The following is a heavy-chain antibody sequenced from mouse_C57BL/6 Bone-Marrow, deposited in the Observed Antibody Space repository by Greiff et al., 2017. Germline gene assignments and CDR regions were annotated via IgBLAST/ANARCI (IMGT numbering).Heavy chain of an antibody. Sequence: VKLQQSGAELVTPGASVTLSCKASCYTFTSYWMPWVKQRPGRGLVCIGRFDPNSGGTKYNEKFTGKATLTVDKPSSTAYMQLSSLTSEDSAVYYCARSRWDGWYFDVWGTGTTVTVSS. D-gene: IGHD4-1*01. V-gene: IGHV1-72*01. J-gene: IGHJ1*03. CDR1: CYTFTSYW. CDR3: ARSRWDGWYFDV. CDR2: FDPNSGGT.